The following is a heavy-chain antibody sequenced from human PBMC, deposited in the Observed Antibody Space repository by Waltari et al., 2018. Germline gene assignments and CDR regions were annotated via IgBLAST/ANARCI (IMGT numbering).Heavy chain of an antibody. CDR2: SYDSGST. Sequence: QVQLQESGPGLVKPSQTLSLTCTVSGGSISSGDYYWSWIRKPPGKGLEWSGYSYDSGSTYYNPSLKSRVTISVVTSKNQFSLKLSSVTAADTAVYYCAREGGGVDFDYWGQGTLVTVSS. CDR3: AREGGGVDFDY. CDR1: GGSISSGDYY. D-gene: IGHD3-3*01. J-gene: IGHJ4*02. V-gene: IGHV4-30-4*08.